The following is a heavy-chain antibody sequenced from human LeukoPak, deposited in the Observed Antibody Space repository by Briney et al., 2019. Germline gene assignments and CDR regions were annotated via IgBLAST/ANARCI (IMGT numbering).Heavy chain of an antibody. D-gene: IGHD2-2*02. Sequence: GGSLRLSCAASGFTFSSYAMSWVRQAPGKGLEWVPTISGSGGSTYYADSVKGRFTISRDNSKNTLYLQINSLRAEDTAVYYCAKRRYTTGGSFDYWGQGTLVTVSS. V-gene: IGHV3-23*01. J-gene: IGHJ4*02. CDR2: ISGSGGST. CDR1: GFTFSSYA. CDR3: AKRRYTTGGSFDY.